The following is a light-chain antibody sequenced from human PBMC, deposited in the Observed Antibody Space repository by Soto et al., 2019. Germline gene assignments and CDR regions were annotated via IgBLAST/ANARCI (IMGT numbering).Light chain of an antibody. V-gene: IGLV1-40*01. J-gene: IGLJ2*01. Sequence: QSVLTQPPSVSGAPGQWVTIPCTESSSKFGADFDVHWYQQLPGTAPKLLIYRNNNRASGVPDRFSGSRSGTSASLAITGLQPEDEADYYCQSFDGTLSDVVFGGGTKVTVL. CDR1: SSKFGADFD. CDR2: RNN. CDR3: QSFDGTLSDVV.